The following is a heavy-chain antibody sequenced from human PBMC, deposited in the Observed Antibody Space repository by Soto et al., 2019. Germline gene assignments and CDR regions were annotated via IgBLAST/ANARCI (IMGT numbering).Heavy chain of an antibody. J-gene: IGHJ6*01. Sequence: SETLCFTCSFSVGSISSGYYYWRWIRQPPGKGLEWIGNIYYSGNTYYNPSLKSRLIISIDTSKKQFSLKVGSVTAADTAVYYCASYSIYGMDVWGQGTTVTVSS. D-gene: IGHD2-21*01. CDR2: IYYSGNT. V-gene: IGHV4-30-4*01. CDR1: VGSISSGYYY. CDR3: ASYSIYGMDV.